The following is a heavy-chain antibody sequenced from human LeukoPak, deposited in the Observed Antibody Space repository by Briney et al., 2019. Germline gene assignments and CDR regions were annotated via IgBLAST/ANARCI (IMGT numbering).Heavy chain of an antibody. J-gene: IGHJ5*02. Sequence: GRSLRLSCAASGFTFSSYAMHWVRQASGKGLEWVAVISYDGSNKYYADSVKGRFTISRDNSKNTLYLQMNSLRAEDTAVYYCARERAKWFDPWGQGTLVTVSS. V-gene: IGHV3-30*04. CDR1: GFTFSSYA. CDR3: ARERAKWFDP. CDR2: ISYDGSNK.